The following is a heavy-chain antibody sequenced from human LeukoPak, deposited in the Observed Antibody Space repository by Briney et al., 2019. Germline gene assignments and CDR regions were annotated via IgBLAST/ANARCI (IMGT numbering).Heavy chain of an antibody. Sequence: GRSLRLSCAASGFTFDDYAMHWVRQAPGKGLEWVSGISWNSGSIGYADSVKGRFTISRDNAKNSPYLQMNSLRAEDTALYYCAKDAIAVAYNWFDPWGQGTLVTVSS. V-gene: IGHV3-9*01. D-gene: IGHD6-19*01. CDR2: ISWNSGSI. J-gene: IGHJ5*02. CDR1: GFTFDDYA. CDR3: AKDAIAVAYNWFDP.